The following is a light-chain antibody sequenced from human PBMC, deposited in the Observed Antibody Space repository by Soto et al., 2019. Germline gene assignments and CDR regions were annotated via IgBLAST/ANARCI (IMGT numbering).Light chain of an antibody. Sequence: EIVLTQSPATLSSFPGDRVTLSCRASQYINTRLAWYQHRPGQSPRLLIDGAFTRATGVPARFSGSRSGTEFTLTISSPQSEDFALYYCQQHNNWPYTFGQGTRLEIK. CDR2: GAF. V-gene: IGKV3-15*01. CDR1: QYINTR. J-gene: IGKJ5*01. CDR3: QQHNNWPYT.